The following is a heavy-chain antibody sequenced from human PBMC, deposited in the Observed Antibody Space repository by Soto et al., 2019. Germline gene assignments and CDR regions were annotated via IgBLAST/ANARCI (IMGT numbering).Heavy chain of an antibody. CDR3: ARTYYDILTGYYIPLDY. CDR1: GGSISSYY. CDR2: IYYSGST. D-gene: IGHD3-9*01. V-gene: IGHV4-59*01. Sequence: SQTLSLTCTVSGGSISSYYWSWIRQPPGKGLEWIGYIYYSGSTNYNPSLKSRVTISVDTSKNQFSLKLSSVTAADTAVYYCARTYYDILTGYYIPLDYWGQGTLVTVSS. J-gene: IGHJ4*02.